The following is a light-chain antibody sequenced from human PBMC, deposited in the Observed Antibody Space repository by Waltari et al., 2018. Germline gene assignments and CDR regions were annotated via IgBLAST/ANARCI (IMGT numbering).Light chain of an antibody. CDR3: CSYAGSNTYV. CDR2: EGS. CDR1: SSDVGSYNL. J-gene: IGLJ1*01. Sequence: QSALTQPAPVSGSPGQSITISCTGTSSDVGSYNLVSWYQHHPAKAPKLMLYEGSKRPSGVSNRFSGSKSGNTASLTISGLQAEDEADYYCCSYAGSNTYVFGTGTKVTVL. V-gene: IGLV2-23*01.